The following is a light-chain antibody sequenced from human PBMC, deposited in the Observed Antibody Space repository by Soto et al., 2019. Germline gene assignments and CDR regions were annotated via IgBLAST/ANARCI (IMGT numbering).Light chain of an antibody. CDR3: QQYYSYST. Sequence: DIQMTQSPSTLSASVGDRVTITCRASQSIINWLGWYQQKPGKAPKLLIYKASSSESGVPSRFSGSGSGTDFTLTINRLQPDDFATYYCQQYYSYSTFGQGTKVDIK. J-gene: IGKJ1*01. CDR1: QSIINW. CDR2: KAS. V-gene: IGKV1-5*03.